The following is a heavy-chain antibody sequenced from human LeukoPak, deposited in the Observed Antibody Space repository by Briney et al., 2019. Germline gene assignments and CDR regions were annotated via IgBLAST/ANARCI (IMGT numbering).Heavy chain of an antibody. V-gene: IGHV3-23*01. CDR3: ARRSSNSPGWFFDL. CDR1: GFTFSTYA. CDR2: ITGSGGGT. J-gene: IGHJ2*01. D-gene: IGHD2-2*01. Sequence: RPGESLRLSCATSGFTFSTYAMSWVRQAPGKGLEWVSGITGSGGGTYYADSVKGRFTISRDNARSSLYLQMNSLRVEDTAVYYCARRSSNSPGWFFDLWGRGTQVTVSS.